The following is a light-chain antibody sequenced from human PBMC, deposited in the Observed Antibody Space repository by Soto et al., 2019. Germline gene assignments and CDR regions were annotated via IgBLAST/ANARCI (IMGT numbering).Light chain of an antibody. CDR2: GVS. Sequence: QSALTQPASVSGSPGQSITISCTGTSSDIGSHNFVSWHQQHPGKAPKLIIYGVSNRPSGVSNRFSGYKSGHTASLTISGYQADDEADYYCSSYTSTYIGVFGGGTKLTVL. CDR3: SSYTSTYIGV. J-gene: IGLJ3*02. V-gene: IGLV2-14*01. CDR1: SSDIGSHNF.